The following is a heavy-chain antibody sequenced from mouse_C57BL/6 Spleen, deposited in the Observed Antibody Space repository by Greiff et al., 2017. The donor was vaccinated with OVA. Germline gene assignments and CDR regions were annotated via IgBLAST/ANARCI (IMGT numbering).Heavy chain of an antibody. CDR2: IWSGGST. CDR3: ARFYHDYDVPYAMDY. CDR1: GFSLTSYG. D-gene: IGHD2-4*01. J-gene: IGHJ4*01. Sequence: QVQLKQSGPGLVQPSQSLSITCTVSGFSLTSYGVHWVRQSPGKGLEWLGVIWSGGSTDYNAAFISRLSISKDNSKSQVFFKVNSLQADDTAIYYCARFYHDYDVPYAMDYWGQGTSVTVSS. V-gene: IGHV2-2*01.